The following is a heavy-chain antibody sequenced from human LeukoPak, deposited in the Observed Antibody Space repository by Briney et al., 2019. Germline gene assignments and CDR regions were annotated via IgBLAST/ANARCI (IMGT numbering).Heavy chain of an antibody. Sequence: GGSVKVSCKASGYTFTSYGISWVRQAPGQGLEWLGWFSAYNGNTNYAQKLQGRVTMTTDTSTSTAYMELRSQISDDTAVYYCARDISYQLLYNWFDPWGQGTLVTVSS. V-gene: IGHV1-18*01. CDR2: FSAYNGNT. D-gene: IGHD2-2*01. CDR3: ARDISYQLLYNWFDP. CDR1: GYTFTSYG. J-gene: IGHJ5*02.